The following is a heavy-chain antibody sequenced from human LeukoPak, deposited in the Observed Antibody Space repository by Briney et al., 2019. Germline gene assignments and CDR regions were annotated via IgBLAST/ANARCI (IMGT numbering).Heavy chain of an antibody. Sequence: SETLSLTCAVYGGSFSVYYWSWIRQPPGKGLEWIGEINHSGSTNYNPSLKSRVTISVDTSKNQFSLKLSSVTAADTAVYYCARESRITIFGVVILFDYWGQGTLVTVSS. CDR2: INHSGST. J-gene: IGHJ4*02. D-gene: IGHD3-3*01. V-gene: IGHV4-34*01. CDR3: ARESRITIFGVVILFDY. CDR1: GGSFSVYY.